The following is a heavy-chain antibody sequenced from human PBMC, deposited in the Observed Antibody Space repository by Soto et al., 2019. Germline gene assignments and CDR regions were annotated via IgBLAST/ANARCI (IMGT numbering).Heavy chain of an antibody. Sequence: GGCLIRSCGASGFTFSSYAMHWVRQAPGKGLEWVAVISYDGSNKYYADSVKGRFTISRDNSKNTLYLQMNSLRAEDTAVYYCARDQIRYGDNGNYYGMDVWGQGTTVTV. J-gene: IGHJ6*02. D-gene: IGHD4-17*01. V-gene: IGHV3-30-3*01. CDR1: GFTFSSYA. CDR3: ARDQIRYGDNGNYYGMDV. CDR2: ISYDGSNK.